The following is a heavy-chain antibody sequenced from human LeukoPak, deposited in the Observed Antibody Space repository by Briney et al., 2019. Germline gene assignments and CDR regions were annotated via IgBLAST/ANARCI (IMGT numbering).Heavy chain of an antibody. CDR1: GGSISSYY. Sequence: SETLSLTCTVSGGSISSYYWSWLRQPPGKGLEWIGYIYYSGSNNYNPSLKSRVTISVDTSKNQFSLKLSSVTAADTAVYYCAREAYCGGDCYSSHWGQGTLVTVSS. J-gene: IGHJ4*02. V-gene: IGHV4-59*01. D-gene: IGHD2-21*01. CDR2: IYYSGSN. CDR3: AREAYCGGDCYSSH.